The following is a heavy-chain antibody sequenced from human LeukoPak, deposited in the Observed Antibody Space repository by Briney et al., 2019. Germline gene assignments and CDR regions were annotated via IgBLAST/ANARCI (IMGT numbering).Heavy chain of an antibody. CDR2: FDPEDGET. CDR3: ATETILVGATTGQYFDY. Sequence: ASVKVSCKVSGYTLTELSMHWVRQAPGKGLEWMGGFDPEDGETIYAQKFQGRVTMTEDTSTDTAYMEPSSLRSEDTAVYYCATETILVGATTGQYFDYWGQGTLVTVSS. V-gene: IGHV1-24*01. D-gene: IGHD1-26*01. J-gene: IGHJ4*02. CDR1: GYTLTELS.